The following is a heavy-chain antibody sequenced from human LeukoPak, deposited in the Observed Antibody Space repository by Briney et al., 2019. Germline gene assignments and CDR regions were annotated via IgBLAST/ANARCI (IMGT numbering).Heavy chain of an antibody. CDR3: ARKSASGNYPLDY. CDR1: GFTFSGSA. J-gene: IGHJ4*02. V-gene: IGHV3-23*01. D-gene: IGHD3-10*01. CDR2: MSADSATT. Sequence: GGSLRLSCAASGFTFSGSAMHWVRQASGKGLEWVSVMSADSATTFYADSVKGRFTISRDNAKNTVFLQMSSLRAEDTALYYCARKSASGNYPLDYWGQGTLVTVSS.